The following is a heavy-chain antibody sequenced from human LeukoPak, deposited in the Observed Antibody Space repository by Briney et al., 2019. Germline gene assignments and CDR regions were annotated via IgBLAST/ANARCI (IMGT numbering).Heavy chain of an antibody. V-gene: IGHV3-21*01. CDR3: ARDSTGTNDAFDI. CDR2: ISSSSSYI. Sequence: GGSLRLSCAASGFIFSSYSMNWVRQAPGKGLEWVSSISSSSSYIYYADSVKGRFTISGDNAKNSLYLQMNSLRAEDTAVYYCARDSTGTNDAFDIWGQGTMVTVSS. CDR1: GFIFSSYS. J-gene: IGHJ3*02. D-gene: IGHD1-7*01.